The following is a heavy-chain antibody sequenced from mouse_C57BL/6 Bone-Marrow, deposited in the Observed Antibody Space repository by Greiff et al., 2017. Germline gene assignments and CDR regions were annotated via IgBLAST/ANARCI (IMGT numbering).Heavy chain of an antibody. CDR1: GYSITSGYY. J-gene: IGHJ4*01. V-gene: IGHV3-6*01. Sequence: EVKLMESGPGLVKPSQSLSLTCSVTGYSITSGYYWNWIRQFPGNKLEWMGYISYDGSNNYNPSLKNRTSITRDTSKNQFFLKLNSVTTEDTATYYGARDLLCERYAMDYWGQGTSVTVSS. D-gene: IGHD2-1*01. CDR3: ARDLLCERYAMDY. CDR2: ISYDGSN.